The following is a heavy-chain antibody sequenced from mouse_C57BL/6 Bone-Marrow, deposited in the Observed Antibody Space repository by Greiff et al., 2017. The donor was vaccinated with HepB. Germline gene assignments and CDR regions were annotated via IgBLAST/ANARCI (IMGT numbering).Heavy chain of an antibody. J-gene: IGHJ3*01. CDR3: ARGYYVFAY. Sequence: QVQLQQPVAELVMPGASVKLSCKASGYTFTSYWMHWVKQRPGQGLEWIGEIDPSDSYTNYNQKFKGKSTLTVDKSSSTAYMQLSSLTSEDSAVYYCARGYYVFAYWGQGTLVTVSA. CDR2: IDPSDSYT. CDR1: GYTFTSYW. D-gene: IGHD2-3*01. V-gene: IGHV1-69*01.